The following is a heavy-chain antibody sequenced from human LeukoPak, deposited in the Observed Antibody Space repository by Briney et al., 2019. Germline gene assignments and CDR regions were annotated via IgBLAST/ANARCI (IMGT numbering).Heavy chain of an antibody. CDR2: IWYDGSNK. Sequence: PGGSLRLSCAASGFTFSSYGMPWVRQAPGKGLEWVAVIWYDGSNKYYADSVKGRFTISRDNSKNTLYLQMNSLRAEDTAVYYCARGYCSSTSCYSTRFDPWGQGTLVTVSS. V-gene: IGHV3-33*01. J-gene: IGHJ5*02. CDR3: ARGYCSSTSCYSTRFDP. CDR1: GFTFSSYG. D-gene: IGHD2-2*01.